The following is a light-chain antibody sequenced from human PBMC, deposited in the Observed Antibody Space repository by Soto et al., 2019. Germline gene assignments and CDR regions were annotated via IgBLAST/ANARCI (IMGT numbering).Light chain of an antibody. Sequence: DSQMTQSASTLSASVGDRVTITCRASQSISSWLAWYQQKPGKAPKLLIYDASSLESGVPSRFSGSGSGTEFTLTISSLQPDDFATYYCQQYNSYQYTFGQGTKVDIK. V-gene: IGKV1-5*01. CDR2: DAS. J-gene: IGKJ2*01. CDR1: QSISSW. CDR3: QQYNSYQYT.